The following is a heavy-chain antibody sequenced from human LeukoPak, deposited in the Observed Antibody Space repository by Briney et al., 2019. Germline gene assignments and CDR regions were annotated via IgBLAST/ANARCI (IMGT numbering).Heavy chain of an antibody. V-gene: IGHV3-11*01. J-gene: IGHJ3*02. CDR3: ARYHSTLTHDAFDI. Sequence: GGSLRLSCAASGFTFSDYYMSWIRQAPGKGLEWVSYISSSGSTIYYADSVKGRFTISRDNAKNSLYLQMNSLRAEDTAAYYCARYHSTLTHDAFDIWGQGTMVTVSS. CDR2: ISSSGSTI. CDR1: GFTFSDYY. D-gene: IGHD2-2*01.